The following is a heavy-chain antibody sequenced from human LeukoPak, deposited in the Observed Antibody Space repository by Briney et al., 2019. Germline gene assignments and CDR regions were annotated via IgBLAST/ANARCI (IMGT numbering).Heavy chain of an antibody. J-gene: IGHJ4*02. V-gene: IGHV3-11*05. Sequence: GGSLRLSCAASGFTFSDYYMSWISQAPGKGLEWVSYISSNSDYADSVKGRFIISRDNAKNSLYLQMNSLRAEDTAVYFCARGGGTYFSDYWGQGTLVTVSS. CDR2: ISSNS. CDR1: GFTFSDYY. D-gene: IGHD1-26*01. CDR3: ARGGGTYFSDY.